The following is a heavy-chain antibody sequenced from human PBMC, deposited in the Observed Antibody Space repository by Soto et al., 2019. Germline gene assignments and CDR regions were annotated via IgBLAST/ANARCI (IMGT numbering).Heavy chain of an antibody. CDR3: AGVSSDNWGSGEGGMDV. CDR2: IYYSGST. Sequence: QLQLQESGPGLVKPSETLSLTCTVSGGSISSSSYYWGWIRQPPGKGLEWSGSIYYSGSTYYNPSLKSRATTPVDTSKNQFSLTLSPVTAADTAVYYCAGVSSDNWGSGEGGMDVWGQGTTVTVSS. J-gene: IGHJ6*02. D-gene: IGHD7-27*01. CDR1: GGSISSSSYY. V-gene: IGHV4-39*01.